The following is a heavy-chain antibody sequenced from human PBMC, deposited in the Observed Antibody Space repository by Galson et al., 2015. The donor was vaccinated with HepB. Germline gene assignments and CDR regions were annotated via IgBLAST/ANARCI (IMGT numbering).Heavy chain of an antibody. CDR1: GLTFSSYA. J-gene: IGHJ4*02. V-gene: IGHV3-64D*06. Sequence: SLRLSCAASGLTFSSYAMHWVRQAPGKGLEYVSAISGSGGRTFYADSVKGRFTISRDNSKNTLYLQMSSLRADDTAVYYRGPFGQTCSTNCPIDSWGQGTLVTVSS. CDR3: GPFGQTCSTNCPIDS. CDR2: ISGSGGRT. D-gene: IGHD2-2*01.